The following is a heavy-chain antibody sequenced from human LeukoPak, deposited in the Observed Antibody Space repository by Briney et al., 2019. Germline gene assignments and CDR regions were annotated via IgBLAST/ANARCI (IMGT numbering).Heavy chain of an antibody. V-gene: IGHV4-39*07. D-gene: IGHD3-22*01. CDR3: ARDDYYDSSGYYKIDY. J-gene: IGHJ4*02. Sequence: SETLSLTCTVSGGSISSSSYYWGWIRQPPGKGLEWIGSIYHSGSTYYNPSLKSRVTISVDTSKNQFSLKLSSVTAADTAVYYCARDDYYDSSGYYKIDYWGQGTLVTVSS. CDR1: GGSISSSSYY. CDR2: IYHSGST.